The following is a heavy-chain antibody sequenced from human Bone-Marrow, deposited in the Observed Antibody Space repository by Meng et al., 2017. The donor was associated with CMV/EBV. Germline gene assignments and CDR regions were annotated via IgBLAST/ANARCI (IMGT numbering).Heavy chain of an antibody. CDR3: ARDAATYDILTSSPPHGGFDY. CDR2: ISAYNGNT. CDR1: GYTFTSYG. Sequence: ASVKVSCKASGYTFTSYGIRWVRQAPGQGLEWMGWISAYNGNTNYAQKLQGRVTITTDESTSTAYMELSSLRSEDTAVYYCARDAATYDILTSSPPHGGFDYWGQGTLVTVSS. D-gene: IGHD3-9*01. J-gene: IGHJ4*02. V-gene: IGHV1-18*01.